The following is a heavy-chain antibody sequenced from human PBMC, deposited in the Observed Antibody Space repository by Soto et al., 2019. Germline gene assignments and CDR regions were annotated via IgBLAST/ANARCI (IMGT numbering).Heavy chain of an antibody. Sequence: QVQLVQSGAEVKKPGASVKVSCKASGYTFISYDIYWVRQAPGQGLEWMGWMNPNSGNTRYSQKFQGRDTMTRNTSVRTANMAQISLKSEKTDVSDCYRDTSAFSKGWVDSWGQGTLVTVSS. V-gene: IGHV1-8*01. J-gene: IGHJ5*01. CDR1: GYTFISYD. D-gene: IGHD3-3*02. CDR2: MNPNSGNT. CDR3: YRDTSAFSKGWVDS.